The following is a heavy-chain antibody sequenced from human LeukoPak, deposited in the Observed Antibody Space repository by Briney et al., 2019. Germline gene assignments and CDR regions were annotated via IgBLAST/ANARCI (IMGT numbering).Heavy chain of an antibody. CDR2: IWYDGSNK. Sequence: PGGSLRLSCAASGFTFSSYGMHWVRQAPGKGLEWVAAIWYDGSNKYYADSVKGRFTISRDNSKNTLYLQMNSLRAEDTAVYYCASASYYDSSGYLDYWGQGTLVTVSS. D-gene: IGHD3-22*01. CDR1: GFTFSSYG. J-gene: IGHJ4*02. CDR3: ASASYYDSSGYLDY. V-gene: IGHV3-33*01.